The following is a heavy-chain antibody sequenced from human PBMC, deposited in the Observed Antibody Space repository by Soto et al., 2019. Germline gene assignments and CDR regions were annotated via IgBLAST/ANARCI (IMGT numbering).Heavy chain of an antibody. J-gene: IGHJ6*02. V-gene: IGHV1-69*13. Sequence: SVKVSCKASGGTFSSYAISWVRQAPGQGLEWMGGIIPIFGTANYAQKFQGRVTTTADESTSTAYMELSSLRSEDTAVYYCARGGGYYYYYGMDVWGQGTTVTVSS. CDR1: GGTFSSYA. D-gene: IGHD2-15*01. CDR2: IIPIFGTA. CDR3: ARGGGYYYYYGMDV.